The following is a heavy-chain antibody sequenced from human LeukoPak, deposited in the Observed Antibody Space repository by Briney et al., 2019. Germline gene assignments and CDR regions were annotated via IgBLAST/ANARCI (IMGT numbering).Heavy chain of an antibody. CDR3: ARQIRSNYGDYPLRY. CDR1: GGSISTSSYY. Sequence: PSETLSLTCTVSGGSISTSSYYWAWIRQPPGKGLEWIGSIYYSGSTYHNPSLKSRVTISVDTSKKQFSLKLSSVTAADTAVYYCARQIRSNYGDYPLRYWGQGTLVTVSS. CDR2: IYYSGST. J-gene: IGHJ4*02. D-gene: IGHD4-17*01. V-gene: IGHV4-39*01.